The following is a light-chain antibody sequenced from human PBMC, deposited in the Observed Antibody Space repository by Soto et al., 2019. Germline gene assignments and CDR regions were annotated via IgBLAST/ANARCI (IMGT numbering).Light chain of an antibody. J-gene: IGKJ1*01. CDR3: QQYNNWPPWT. CDR1: QSVSTN. Sequence: EIVMTQSPATLSVSPGERATLSCRASQSVSTNLAWYQQKPGQAPRLLISGASTRATGIPARFSGSGSGTEFTLPISSLQSEDFAVYYCQQYNNWPPWTFGQGTKVEIK. CDR2: GAS. V-gene: IGKV3-15*01.